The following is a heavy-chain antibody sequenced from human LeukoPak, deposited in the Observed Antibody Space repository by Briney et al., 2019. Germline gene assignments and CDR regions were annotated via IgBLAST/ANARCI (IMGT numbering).Heavy chain of an antibody. CDR3: ARGRRDGYNYYYYYYYMDV. V-gene: IGHV1-24*01. J-gene: IGHJ6*03. CDR2: FDPEDGET. D-gene: IGHD5-24*01. Sequence: ASVKVSCKVSGYTLTQLSMHWVRQAPGKGLEWMGGFDPEDGETIYAQKFQGRVTMTEDTSTDTAYMELSSLRSEDTAVYYCARGRRDGYNYYYYYYYMDVWGKGTTVTVSS. CDR1: GYTLTQLS.